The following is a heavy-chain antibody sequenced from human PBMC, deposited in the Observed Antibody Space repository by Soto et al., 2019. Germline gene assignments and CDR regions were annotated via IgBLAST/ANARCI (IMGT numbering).Heavy chain of an antibody. CDR3: AADSGYSYNGMNV. J-gene: IGHJ6*02. V-gene: IGHV1-58*02. Sequence: GASVKVSCKASGFTFTTSAIQWVRQARGQRLEWIGWIVVGSGDTNYAQKFQERVTITRDMSPSTAYMELSSLRSEDTAVYYCAADSGYSYNGMNVWGQGTTVTVSS. D-gene: IGHD3-10*01. CDR1: GFTFTTSA. CDR2: IVVGSGDT.